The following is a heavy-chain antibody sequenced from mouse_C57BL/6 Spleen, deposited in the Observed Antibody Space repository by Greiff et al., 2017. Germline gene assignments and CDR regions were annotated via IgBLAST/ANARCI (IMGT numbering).Heavy chain of an antibody. CDR2: ISDGGSYT. Sequence: EVHLVESGGGLVKPGGSLKLSCAASGFTFSSYAMSWVRQTPEKRLEWVATISDGGSYTYYPDNVKGRFTISRDNAKNNLYLQMSHLKSEDKAMYYCARDNDYDEGFDYWGQGTTLTVS. J-gene: IGHJ2*01. V-gene: IGHV5-4*01. CDR1: GFTFSSYA. D-gene: IGHD2-4*01. CDR3: ARDNDYDEGFDY.